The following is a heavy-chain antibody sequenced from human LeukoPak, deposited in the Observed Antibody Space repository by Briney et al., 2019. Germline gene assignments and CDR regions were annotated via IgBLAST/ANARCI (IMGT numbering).Heavy chain of an antibody. D-gene: IGHD4-17*01. J-gene: IGHJ6*03. CDR1: GYTFTGYY. CDR2: INPNSGGT. CDR3: ARDRGYCGDYVLAYYYYYYMDV. Sequence: RWASVKVSCKASGYTFTGYYMHWVRQAPGQGLEWMGWINPNSGGTNYAQKFQGRVTMTRDTSISTAYMELSRLRSDDTAVYYCARDRGYCGDYVLAYYYYYYMDVWGKGTTVTVSS. V-gene: IGHV1-2*02.